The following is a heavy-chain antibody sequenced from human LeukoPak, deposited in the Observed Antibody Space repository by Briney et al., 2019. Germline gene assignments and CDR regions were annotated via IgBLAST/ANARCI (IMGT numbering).Heavy chain of an antibody. D-gene: IGHD6-19*01. CDR3: AISSDAMSSGF. Sequence: GGSLRLSCAASGFTFGSYWLSWVRQAPGKGLEWVANIGQDGTEKYYVDSVKGRFTISRDNAKNSLYLQMNSLRAEDTAVYCCAISSDAMSSGFWGQGTLVTVSS. J-gene: IGHJ4*02. CDR1: GFTFGSYW. CDR2: IGQDGTEK. V-gene: IGHV3-7*01.